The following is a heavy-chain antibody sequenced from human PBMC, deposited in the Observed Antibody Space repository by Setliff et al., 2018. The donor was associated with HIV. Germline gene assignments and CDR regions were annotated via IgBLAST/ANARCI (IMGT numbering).Heavy chain of an antibody. Sequence: PGGSLRLSCTVSGFTFGDYTMSWVRQAPGKGLEWVGFIRSKTYGGTTEYAASVKGRFTVSRDDSKSTAYLQMNSLKTEDTAVYYCTSAFADYAYWYFEYWGQGTLVTVSS. CDR1: GFTFGDYT. D-gene: IGHD2-8*02. V-gene: IGHV3-49*04. CDR3: TSAFADYAYWYFEY. CDR2: IRSKTYGGTT. J-gene: IGHJ4*02.